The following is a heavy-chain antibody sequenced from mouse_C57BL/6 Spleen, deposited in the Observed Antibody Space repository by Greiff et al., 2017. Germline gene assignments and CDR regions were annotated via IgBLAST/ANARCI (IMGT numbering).Heavy chain of an antibody. V-gene: IGHV1-61*01. CDR2: IYPSDSET. D-gene: IGHD4-1*01. J-gene: IGHJ2*01. CDR1: GYTFTSYW. CDR3: ARETGYFDY. Sequence: QVQLQQPGAELVRPGSSVKLSCKASGYTFTSYWMDWVKQRPGQGLEWIGNIYPSDSETHYNQKFKDKATLTVDKSSSTAYMQLSSLTSEDSAVYYCARETGYFDYWGQGTTRTVSS.